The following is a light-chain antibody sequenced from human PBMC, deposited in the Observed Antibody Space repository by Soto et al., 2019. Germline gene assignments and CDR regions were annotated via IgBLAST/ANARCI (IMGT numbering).Light chain of an antibody. J-gene: IGLJ2*01. CDR1: KLGDKY. CDR3: QAWDSSTVV. CDR2: QDS. Sequence: SYELTQPPSVSVSPGQTASITCSGDKLGDKYACWYQQKPGQSPVLVIYQDSKRPSGIPERFSGSNSGNTATLTISGTQAMDEADYYCQAWDSSTVVFGGGTQLTVL. V-gene: IGLV3-1*01.